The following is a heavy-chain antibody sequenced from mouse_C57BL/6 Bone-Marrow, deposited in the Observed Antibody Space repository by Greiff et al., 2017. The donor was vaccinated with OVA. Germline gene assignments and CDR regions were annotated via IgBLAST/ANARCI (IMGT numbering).Heavy chain of an antibody. V-gene: IGHV5-4*03. CDR3: ARGNWDVGAWVAY. J-gene: IGHJ3*01. CDR1: GFTFSSYA. D-gene: IGHD4-1*01. Sequence: EVKLVESGGGLVKPGGSLKLSCAASGFTFSSYAMSWVRQTPEKRLEWVATISDGGSYTYYPDNVKGRFTISRDNAKNNLYLQMSHLKSEDTAMYYCARGNWDVGAWVAYWGQGTLVTVSA. CDR2: ISDGGSYT.